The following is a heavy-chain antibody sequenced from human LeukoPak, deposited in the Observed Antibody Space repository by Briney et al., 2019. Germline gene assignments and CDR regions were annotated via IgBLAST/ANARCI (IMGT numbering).Heavy chain of an antibody. J-gene: IGHJ4*02. CDR2: IYYGGST. D-gene: IGHD2-2*01. CDR3: ARAFRVPAANFDY. Sequence: PSETLSLTCTVSAASISSSSYYWGWIRQPPGKGLERIATIYYGGSTYYNPSLKSRVTMSVDTSKNQFSLKLSSVTAADTAVYYCARAFRVPAANFDYWGQGTLVTVSS. CDR1: AASISSSSYY. V-gene: IGHV4-39*07.